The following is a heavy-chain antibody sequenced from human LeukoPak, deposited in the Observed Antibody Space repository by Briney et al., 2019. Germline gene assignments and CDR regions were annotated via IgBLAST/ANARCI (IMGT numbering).Heavy chain of an antibody. CDR3: ARGVTGIYYYYYMDI. CDR1: GYTFSGNF. Sequence: ASVTVSYKASGYTFSGNFMHWVRQAPGQGLEWMGWINPNSGDTNYAQKFQGRVTMTRDTSISIAYMELSRLRSDDTAVYYCARGVTGIYYYYYMDIWGKGTTVTVSS. D-gene: IGHD3-10*01. J-gene: IGHJ6*03. V-gene: IGHV1-2*02. CDR2: INPNSGDT.